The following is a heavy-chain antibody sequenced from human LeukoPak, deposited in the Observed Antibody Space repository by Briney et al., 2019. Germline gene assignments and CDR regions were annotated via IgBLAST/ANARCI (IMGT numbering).Heavy chain of an antibody. D-gene: IGHD5-18*01. CDR1: GYTFTGYY. CDR2: INPNSGGT. CDR3: AREGWDTAMVPFDY. Sequence: ASVKVSCKASGYTFTGYYMHWVRQAPGQGLEWMGWINPNSGGTNYAQRFQGRVTMTRDTSISTAYMELSRLRSDDTAVYYCAREGWDTAMVPFDYWGQGTLVTVSS. J-gene: IGHJ4*02. V-gene: IGHV1-2*02.